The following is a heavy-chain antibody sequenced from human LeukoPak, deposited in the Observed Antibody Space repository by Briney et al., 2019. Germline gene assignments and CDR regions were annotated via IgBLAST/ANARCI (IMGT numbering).Heavy chain of an antibody. CDR1: GYTFTGYY. D-gene: IGHD3-3*01. V-gene: IGHV1-2*02. CDR2: IHPNSGGT. J-gene: IGHJ6*02. Sequence: ASVKVSCKASGYTFTGYYMHWVRQAPGQGLEWMRWIHPNSGGTNYAQKFQGRVTMTRDTSISTAYMELSRLRSDDTAVYYCARVLASDLHFGVVITMYGMDVWGQGPWFTVSS. CDR3: ARVLASDLHFGVVITMYGMDV.